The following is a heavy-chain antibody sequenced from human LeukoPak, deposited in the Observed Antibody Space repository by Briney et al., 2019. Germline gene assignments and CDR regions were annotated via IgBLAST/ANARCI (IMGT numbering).Heavy chain of an antibody. CDR2: IYPGDSDT. CDR1: GYSFTSYW. Sequence: GESLKISCKGSGYSFTSYWIGWVRQMPGKGLEWMGIIYPGDSDTRYSPSFQGQVTISADKSISTAYLQWSSLKASDTAMYYCARLPGGGSGSYYRIYYYYYMDVWGKGTTVTISS. CDR3: ARLPGGGSGSYYRIYYYYYMDV. J-gene: IGHJ6*03. D-gene: IGHD3-10*01. V-gene: IGHV5-51*01.